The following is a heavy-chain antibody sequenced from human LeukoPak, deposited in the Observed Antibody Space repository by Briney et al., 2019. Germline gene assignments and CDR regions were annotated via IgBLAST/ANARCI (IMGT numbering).Heavy chain of an antibody. Sequence: PSETLSLTCTVSGGSISNYCWSWIRQSAGKGLEWIGRIYITGSTNYNPSLKSRVSMSLDTSKNQLSLKLSSVTAADTAVYYCARYRELFASYYFDYWGQGTLVTVSS. CDR3: ARYRELFASYYFDY. V-gene: IGHV4-4*07. J-gene: IGHJ4*02. CDR2: IYITGST. D-gene: IGHD3-10*01. CDR1: GGSISNYC.